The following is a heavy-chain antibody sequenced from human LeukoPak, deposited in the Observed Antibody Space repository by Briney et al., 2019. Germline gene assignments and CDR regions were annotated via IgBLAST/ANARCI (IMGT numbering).Heavy chain of an antibody. J-gene: IGHJ3*01. CDR2: IIPIFGIT. Sequence: SVKVSCKASGGTFSNSDISWVRQAPGQGLEWMGGIIPIFGITNYAQKFQGRVTITADEFTSTAYMELSSLRSGDTAVYYCARTYGYDSSGYLRDAFDVWGQGTMVTVSS. V-gene: IGHV1-69*13. D-gene: IGHD3-22*01. CDR3: ARTYGYDSSGYLRDAFDV. CDR1: GGTFSNSD.